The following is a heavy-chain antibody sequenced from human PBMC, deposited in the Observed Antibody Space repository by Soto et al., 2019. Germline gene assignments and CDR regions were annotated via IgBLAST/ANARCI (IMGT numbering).Heavy chain of an antibody. V-gene: IGHV4-34*01. D-gene: IGHD6-19*01. J-gene: IGHJ4*02. CDR3: ARWLYSSGWYFDY. Sequence: SETLSLTCAVYGGSFSGYYWSWIRQPPGKGLEWIGEINHSGSTNYNPSLKSRVTISVDTSKNQFSLKLSSVTAADTAVYYCARWLYSSGWYFDYWGQGTLVTVSS. CDR2: INHSGST. CDR1: GGSFSGYY.